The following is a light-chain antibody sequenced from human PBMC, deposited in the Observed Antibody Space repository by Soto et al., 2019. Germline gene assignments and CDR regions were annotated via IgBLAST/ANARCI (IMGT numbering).Light chain of an antibody. Sequence: QSALTQPPSASGSPGQSVTISCIGTSGDVGAYDYVSWYQQHPGKAPKLLIYEVTKRPLGVPDRFSGSKSGNAASLTVSGLQAEDEADYYCSSYAGSNYPYVFGTGTKVTVL. CDR2: EVT. CDR3: SSYAGSNYPYV. J-gene: IGLJ1*01. V-gene: IGLV2-8*01. CDR1: SGDVGAYDY.